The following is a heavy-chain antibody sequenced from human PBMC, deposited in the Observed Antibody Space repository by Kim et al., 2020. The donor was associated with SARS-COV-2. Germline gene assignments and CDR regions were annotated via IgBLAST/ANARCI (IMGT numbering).Heavy chain of an antibody. J-gene: IGHJ6*02. D-gene: IGHD6-13*01. CDR3: ARDQEWARSWYHSTRIDGVGMDV. V-gene: IGHV3-21*01. CDR1: GFTFSSYS. CDR2: ISSSSSYI. Sequence: GGSLRLSCAASGFTFSSYSMNWVRQAPGKGLEWVSSISSSSSYIYYADSVKGRFTISRDNAKNSLYLQMNSLRAEDTAVYYCARDQEWARSWYHSTRIDGVGMDVWGQGTTVTVSS.